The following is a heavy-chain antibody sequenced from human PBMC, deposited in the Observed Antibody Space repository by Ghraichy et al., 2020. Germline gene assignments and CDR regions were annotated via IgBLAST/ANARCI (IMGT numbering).Heavy chain of an antibody. CDR3: AKDLPAAGTFYYYYYGMDV. CDR1: GFTFSSYG. CDR2: IRYDGSNK. V-gene: IGHV3-30*02. D-gene: IGHD6-13*01. Sequence: GSLRLSCAASGFTFSSYGMHWVRQAPGKGLEWVAFIRYDGSNKYYADSVKGRFTISRDNSKNTLYLQMNSLRAEDTAVYYCAKDLPAAGTFYYYYYGMDVWGQGTTVTVSS. J-gene: IGHJ6*02.